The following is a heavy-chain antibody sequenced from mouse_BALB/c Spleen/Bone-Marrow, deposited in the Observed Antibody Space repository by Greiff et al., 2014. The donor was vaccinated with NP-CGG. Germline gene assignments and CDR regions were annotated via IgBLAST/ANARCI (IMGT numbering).Heavy chain of an antibody. CDR2: INPYNDGT. V-gene: IGHV1-14*01. CDR1: GYTFTSYI. Sequence: EVQLQQSGPELVKPGASVKMSCKASGYTFTSYILHWVKQKPGQGLEWIGYINPYNDGTKYNEKFKGKATMTSDKFSSATYMELSSLTSEDSAVYYCARGGGRYFDYWGPGTTLTVSS. CDR3: ARGGGRYFDY. J-gene: IGHJ2*01.